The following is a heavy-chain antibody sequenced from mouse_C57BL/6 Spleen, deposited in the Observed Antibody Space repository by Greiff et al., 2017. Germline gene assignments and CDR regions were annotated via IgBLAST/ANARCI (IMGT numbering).Heavy chain of an antibody. CDR2: IHPNSGST. V-gene: IGHV1-64*01. CDR3: AGSDYYGSSPCYFDF. D-gene: IGHD1-1*01. Sequence: QVQLQQPGAELVKPGASVKLSCKASGYTFTSYWMHWVKQRPGQGLEWIGMIHPNSGSTNYNAKFKSKATLTVDKSSSTAYMQLSSLTSEDSAVYYGAGSDYYGSSPCYFDFWGTGTTLTVSS. J-gene: IGHJ2*01. CDR1: GYTFTSYW.